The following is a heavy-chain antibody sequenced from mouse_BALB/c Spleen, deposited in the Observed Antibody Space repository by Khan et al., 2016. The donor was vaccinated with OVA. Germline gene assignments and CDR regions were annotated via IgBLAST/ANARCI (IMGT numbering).Heavy chain of an antibody. D-gene: IGHD2-10*01. V-gene: IGHV2-6-7*01. CDR1: GFSLTGYG. Sequence: QVQLKESGPGLVAPSQSLSITCTVSGFSLTGYGVNWVRQPPGKGLEWLGMIWGDGSTVYNSALKSRLNLSKDNSKSQVFLKMNSLQTDDTARYYCARAYYGNYREAMDYWGQGTSVTVSS. J-gene: IGHJ4*01. CDR3: ARAYYGNYREAMDY. CDR2: IWGDGST.